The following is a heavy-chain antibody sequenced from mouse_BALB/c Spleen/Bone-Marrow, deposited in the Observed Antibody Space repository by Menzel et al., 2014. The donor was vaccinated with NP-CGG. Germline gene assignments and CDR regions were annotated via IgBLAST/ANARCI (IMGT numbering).Heavy chain of an antibody. V-gene: IGHV5-9*02. CDR3: ARPLTGAYFDY. CDR2: ISSGGSYT. D-gene: IGHD4-1*01. Sequence: EVQRVESGGGLVKPGGSLKLSCAASGFAFXSYDMSWVRQTPEKRLEWVATISSGGSYTYYPDSVKGRFTISRDNARNTLYLQMSSLRSEDTALYYCARPLTGAYFDYWGQGTTLTVSS. CDR1: GFAFXSYD. J-gene: IGHJ2*01.